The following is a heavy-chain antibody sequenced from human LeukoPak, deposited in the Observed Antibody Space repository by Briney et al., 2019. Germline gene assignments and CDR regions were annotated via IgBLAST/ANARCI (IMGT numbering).Heavy chain of an antibody. D-gene: IGHD6-19*01. Sequence: GGSLRLSCAGSGFSFSSFAMTWVRQAPGKGLEWVSTIYGGGTNTFYADSVKGRFTISRDDSKNMQFLEMESLRPEDTAVYFCAKGITEAAGIYFDSWGKETLVTVS. V-gene: IGHV3-23*01. J-gene: IGHJ4*02. CDR1: GFSFSSFA. CDR3: AKGITEAAGIYFDS. CDR2: IYGGGTNT.